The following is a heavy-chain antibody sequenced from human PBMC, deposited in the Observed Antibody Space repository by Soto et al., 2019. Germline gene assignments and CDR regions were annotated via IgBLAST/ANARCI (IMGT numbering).Heavy chain of an antibody. CDR1: GGSFSGYY. CDR2: INHSGRT. V-gene: IGHV4-34*01. CDR3: ARGRADLTFHYDGMDV. Sequence: QVQLQQWGADLLKPSETLSLTCAVYGGSFSGYYWSWIRQPPGKGPEWIGEINHSGRTNYNPSLRSRVTISVDTSKNQFSLKLRSVHAADTAVYYCARGRADLTFHYDGMDVWGQGTTVTVSS. J-gene: IGHJ6*02.